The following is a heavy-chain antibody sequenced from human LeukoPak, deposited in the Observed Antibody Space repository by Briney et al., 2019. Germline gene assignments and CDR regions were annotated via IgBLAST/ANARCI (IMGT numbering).Heavy chain of an antibody. CDR3: ARQSRSGSPPVSGIDY. V-gene: IGHV4-39*01. CDR1: GGSISSSNYY. Sequence: PSETLSLTCTVSGGSISSSNYYWGWIRQPPGKGLEWIGTIYYIGSTYYNPSLKSRVTISVDTSKKQFSLKLNSVTAADTAVYYCARQSRSGSPPVSGIDYWGQGTLVTVSS. CDR2: IYYIGST. J-gene: IGHJ4*02. D-gene: IGHD1-26*01.